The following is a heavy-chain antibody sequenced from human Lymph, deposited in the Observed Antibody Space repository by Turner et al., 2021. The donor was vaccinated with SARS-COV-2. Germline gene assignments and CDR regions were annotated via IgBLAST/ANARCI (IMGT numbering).Heavy chain of an antibody. Sequence: QVQLQESGPGLVKPSETLSLTCTVSGGSISSYYWSWIRQPPGKGLEWIGYISNSGSTNYNPALKSRVTISLDTSKNQISLKLSSVTAADTAVYYCARHGNELGIQLWGQGTLVTVSS. CDR1: GGSISSYY. CDR2: ISNSGST. D-gene: IGHD5-18*01. V-gene: IGHV4-59*08. CDR3: ARHGNELGIQL. J-gene: IGHJ4*02.